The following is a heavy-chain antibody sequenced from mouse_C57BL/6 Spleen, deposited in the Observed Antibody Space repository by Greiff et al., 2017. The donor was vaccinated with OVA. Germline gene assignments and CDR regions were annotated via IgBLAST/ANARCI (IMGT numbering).Heavy chain of an antibody. CDR2: IYPGDGDT. J-gene: IGHJ2*01. CDR3: AREGITTPYFDY. CDR1: GYAFSSYW. V-gene: IGHV1-80*01. Sequence: VQLQQSGAELVKPGASVKISCKASGYAFSSYWMNWVKQRPGKGLEWIGQIYPGDGDTNYNGKFKGKATLTADKSSSTAYMQLSSLTSEDSAVYFCAREGITTPYFDYWGQGTTLTVSS. D-gene: IGHD1-1*01.